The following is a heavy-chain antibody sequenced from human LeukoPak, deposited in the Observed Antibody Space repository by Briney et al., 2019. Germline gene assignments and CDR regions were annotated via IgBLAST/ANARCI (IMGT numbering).Heavy chain of an antibody. D-gene: IGHD6-19*01. J-gene: IGHJ4*02. CDR1: GGSFSRYA. V-gene: IGHV1-69*04. CDR3: ARVVAVAGTDQFDY. CDR2: IIPILGIA. Sequence: SVKVSCKASGGSFSRYAISWVRQAPGQGLECMGRIIPILGIANYAQKFQGRVTITADKSTSTAYMELSSLRSKDTAVYYCARVVAVAGTDQFDYWGQGTLVTVSS.